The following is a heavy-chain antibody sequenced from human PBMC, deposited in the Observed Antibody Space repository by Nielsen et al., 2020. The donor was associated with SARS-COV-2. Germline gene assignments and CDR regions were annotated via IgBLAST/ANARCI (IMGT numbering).Heavy chain of an antibody. CDR1: GFTFDDYG. CDR3: ARVDYGILGGFDP. Sequence: GESLKISCAASGFTFDDYGMSWVRQAPGTGLEWVSGINWNGGSTGYADSVKGRFTISRDNAKNSLYLQMNSLRAEDTALYHCARVDYGILGGFDPWGQGTLVTVSS. V-gene: IGHV3-20*01. J-gene: IGHJ5*02. CDR2: INWNGGST. D-gene: IGHD3-9*01.